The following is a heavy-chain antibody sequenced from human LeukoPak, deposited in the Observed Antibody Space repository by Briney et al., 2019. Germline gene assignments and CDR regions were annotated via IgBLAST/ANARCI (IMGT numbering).Heavy chain of an antibody. CDR2: ITSSSSHI. J-gene: IGHJ6*03. CDR1: GFTFSSYN. Sequence: GGSLRLSCAASGFTFSSYNMNWVRQAPGKGLEWVSSITSSSSHIYYADSVKGRFTISRDNARNSLYLQMNSLRAEDTAVYYCARDPYSGGYGNYYYYYMDVWGKGTTVTASS. CDR3: ARDPYSGGYGNYYYYYMDV. D-gene: IGHD1-26*01. V-gene: IGHV3-21*01.